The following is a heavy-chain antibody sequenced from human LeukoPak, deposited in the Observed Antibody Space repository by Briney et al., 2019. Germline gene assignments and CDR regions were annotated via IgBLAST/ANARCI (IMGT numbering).Heavy chain of an antibody. CDR1: GFTFSSYI. V-gene: IGHV3-21*01. D-gene: IGHD2-15*01. Sequence: GESLKISCAASGFTFSSYIMNWVRQAPGKGLEWVSSISSSNIYIYYADSVKGRFTISRDNAKNSLYLQMNSLRAEDTAVYYCARGGYCSGGSCYTPYNWFDPWGQGTLVPVSS. CDR3: ARGGYCSGGSCYTPYNWFDP. J-gene: IGHJ5*02. CDR2: ISSSNIYI.